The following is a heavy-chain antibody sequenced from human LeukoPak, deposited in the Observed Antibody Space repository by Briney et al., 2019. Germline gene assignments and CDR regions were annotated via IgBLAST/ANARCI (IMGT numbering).Heavy chain of an antibody. Sequence: SETLSLTCAVYGGSFSGYYWSWIRQPPGKGLEWIGYIYYSGSTNYNPSLKSRVTISVDTSKNQFSLKLSSVTAADTAVYYCARDAYYVYYFDYWGQGTLVTVSS. CDR2: IYYSGST. CDR3: ARDAYYVYYFDY. CDR1: GGSFSGYY. D-gene: IGHD3-3*01. V-gene: IGHV4-59*01. J-gene: IGHJ4*02.